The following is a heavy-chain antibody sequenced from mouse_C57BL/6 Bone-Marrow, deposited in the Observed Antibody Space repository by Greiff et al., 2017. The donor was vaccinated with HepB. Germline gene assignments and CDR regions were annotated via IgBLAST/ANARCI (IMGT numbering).Heavy chain of an antibody. CDR1: GYSFTGYY. V-gene: IGHV1-43*01. D-gene: IGHD1-1*02. CDR2: INPSTGGT. J-gene: IGHJ3*01. Sequence: EVQLVESGPELVKPGASVKISCKASGYSFTGYYMHWVKQSSEKSLEWIGEINPSTGGTSYNQKFKGKATLTVDKSSSTAYMQLKSLTSEDSAVYYCARGWPGAWFAYWGQGTLVTVSA. CDR3: ARGWPGAWFAY.